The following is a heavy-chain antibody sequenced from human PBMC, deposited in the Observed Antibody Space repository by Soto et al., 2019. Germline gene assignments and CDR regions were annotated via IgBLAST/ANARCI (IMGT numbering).Heavy chain of an antibody. Sequence: QVQLQESGPGLVKPSETLSLTCSVSGGSVNSENYYWSWIRQPPGKGLEWIACIYNGKYRKYNPSHKSRVTISADPSKNKFSLELSSLSAADPAVYYGSRDWNPTSSSPFVIGYWGRGTLVTVSS. V-gene: IGHV4-61*01. D-gene: IGHD6-6*01. CDR1: GGSVNSENYY. J-gene: IGHJ4*02. CDR2: IYNGKYR. CDR3: SRDWNPTSSSPFVIGY.